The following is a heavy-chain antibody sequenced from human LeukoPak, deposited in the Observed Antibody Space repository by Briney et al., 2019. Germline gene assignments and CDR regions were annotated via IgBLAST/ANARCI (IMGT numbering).Heavy chain of an antibody. CDR2: IYYTGSTS. Sequence: SQTLSLTCSVSSGSIGSGGYYWSWIRQHPGKGLEWIGNIYYTGSTSYYNPSLKSRVTISLGTSKNQFSLRLTSVTAADTAVYYCARDRIVGATTPPFYYYYGLDVWGQGTTVTVS. V-gene: IGHV4-31*03. CDR1: SGSIGSGGYY. CDR3: ARDRIVGATTPPFYYYYGLDV. D-gene: IGHD1-26*01. J-gene: IGHJ6*02.